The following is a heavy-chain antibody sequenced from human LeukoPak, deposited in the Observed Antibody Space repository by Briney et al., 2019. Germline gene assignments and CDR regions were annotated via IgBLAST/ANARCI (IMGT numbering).Heavy chain of an antibody. CDR3: ARHGGRYCSSSSCYLFDP. CDR1: EDSFTNYW. J-gene: IGHJ5*02. D-gene: IGHD2-2*01. V-gene: IGHV5-51*01. CDR2: IYPGDSET. Sequence: GESLKISCKGSEDSFTNYWIGWVRQMPGKGLECMGIIYPGDSETRYSPSFQGQVTISADKSISTAYLQWSSLKASDTAMYYCARHGGRYCSSSSCYLFDPWGQGTLVTVSS.